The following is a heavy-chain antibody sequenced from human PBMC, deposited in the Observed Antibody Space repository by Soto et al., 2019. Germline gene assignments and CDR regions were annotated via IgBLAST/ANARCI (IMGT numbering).Heavy chain of an antibody. D-gene: IGHD2-8*01. Sequence: QVQLVQSGAEVKNPGASVKVSCKASGYSFTRYGIGWARQAPGQWLEWMGWINAYNGNTNYAQNLQCKLTLTTYTSTTTAYLYLRSLRSNDTTIFYCAMVDVYFTPSRQDGWGQGTTVTVSS. J-gene: IGHJ6*02. V-gene: IGHV1-18*01. CDR2: INAYNGNT. CDR3: AMVDVYFTPSRQDG. CDR1: GYSFTRYG.